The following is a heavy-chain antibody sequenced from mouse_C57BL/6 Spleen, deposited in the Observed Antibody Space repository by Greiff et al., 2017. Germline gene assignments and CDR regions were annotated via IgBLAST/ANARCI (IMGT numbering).Heavy chain of an antibody. CDR3: ARYGNYYDYAMGY. J-gene: IGHJ4*01. V-gene: IGHV1-69*01. CDR1: GYTITSYW. Sequence: QVQLQQSGAELVMPGASVKLSCKASGYTITSYWMHWVKQRPGQGLEWIGEIDPSDSYTNYNQKFKGKSTLTVDKSSSTAYMQLSSLTSEDSAVYYCARYGNYYDYAMGYWGQGTSVTVSS. D-gene: IGHD2-1*01. CDR2: IDPSDSYT.